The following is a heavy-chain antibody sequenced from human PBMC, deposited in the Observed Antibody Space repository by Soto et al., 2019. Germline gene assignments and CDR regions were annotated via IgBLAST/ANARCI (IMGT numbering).Heavy chain of an antibody. CDR2: IYYSGST. D-gene: IGHD3-10*01. Sequence: PSETLSLTCTVSGGSISSVGYYWSWIRQHPGKGLEWIGYIYYSGSTYYNPSLKSRVTISVDTSKNQFSLKLSSVTAADTAVYYCARRPSVVRGVIITLGAFDIWGQGTMVTVSS. J-gene: IGHJ3*02. CDR1: GGSISSVGYY. V-gene: IGHV4-31*03. CDR3: ARRPSVVRGVIITLGAFDI.